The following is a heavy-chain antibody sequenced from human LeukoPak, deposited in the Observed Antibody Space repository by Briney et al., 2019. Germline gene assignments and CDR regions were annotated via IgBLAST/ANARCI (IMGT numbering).Heavy chain of an antibody. Sequence: GASVKVSCKASGYTFTSYDINWVRQATGQGLEWMGWMNPNSGNTGYAQKFQGRVTITRNTSISTAYMELSSLRSEDAAVYYCARGFGHCSSTSCYRAWFDPWGQGTLVTVSS. CDR2: MNPNSGNT. CDR1: GYTFTSYD. CDR3: ARGFGHCSSTSCYRAWFDP. D-gene: IGHD2-2*02. V-gene: IGHV1-8*03. J-gene: IGHJ5*02.